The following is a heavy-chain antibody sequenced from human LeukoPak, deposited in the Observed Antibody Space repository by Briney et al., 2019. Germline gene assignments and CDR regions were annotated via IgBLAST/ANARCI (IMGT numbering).Heavy chain of an antibody. Sequence: HPGGSLRLSCAASGFTFSSYGMHWVRQAPGKGLEWVAVIWYDGSNKYYADSVKGRFTISRDNSKNTLYLQMNSLRAEDTAVYYCAKLMHYDSSGYYYVDYWGQGTLVTVSS. CDR2: IWYDGSNK. V-gene: IGHV3-30*02. CDR3: AKLMHYDSSGYYYVDY. D-gene: IGHD3-22*01. CDR1: GFTFSSYG. J-gene: IGHJ4*02.